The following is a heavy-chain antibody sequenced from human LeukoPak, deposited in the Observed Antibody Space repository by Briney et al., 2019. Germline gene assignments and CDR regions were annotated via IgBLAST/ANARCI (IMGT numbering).Heavy chain of an antibody. CDR2: IWNDGSYK. D-gene: IGHD6-13*01. J-gene: IGHJ4*02. CDR3: AKVRQFTAATGTGLDQ. Sequence: GGSLRPSCAASGFTFSNYGMHWVRQAPGKGLDWVAVIWNDGSYKYYAHSVRGRFTISRDNSMNTVYLQMNSLRAEDTAVYYCAKVRQFTAATGTGLDQWGQGTLVTVSS. CDR1: GFTFSNYG. V-gene: IGHV3-33*06.